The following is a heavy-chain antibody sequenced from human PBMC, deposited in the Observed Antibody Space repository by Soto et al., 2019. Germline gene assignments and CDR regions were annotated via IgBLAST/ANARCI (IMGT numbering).Heavy chain of an antibody. V-gene: IGHV2-5*01. D-gene: IGHD3-9*01. Sequence: QITLKESGPTLVKPTQTLTLTCTFSGFSLSTSGVGVGWIRQPPGKALEWLALIYWNDDKRYSPSLKSRLTLPKDPLQNQVVPSRANIGPCGTTSYYCASRPPSWFQFLAGYYYVGFDCGGQGTLVTVSS. CDR2: IYWNDDK. J-gene: IGHJ4*02. CDR1: GFSLSTSGVG. CDR3: ASRPPSWFQFLAGYYYVGFDC.